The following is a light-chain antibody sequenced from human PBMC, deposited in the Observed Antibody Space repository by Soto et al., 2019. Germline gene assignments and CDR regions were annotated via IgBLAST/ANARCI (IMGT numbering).Light chain of an antibody. CDR2: AAS. V-gene: IGKV1-9*01. J-gene: IGKJ5*01. Sequence: DIPLTQSPSFLSASVGGRVTISCRASQDISIYLAWYQQKPGKGPKFLIYAASSLQSGVPSRFSGIGSGTEFTLTISSLQPEDFATYYCQQLHSYPITFGQGTRLEMK. CDR3: QQLHSYPIT. CDR1: QDISIY.